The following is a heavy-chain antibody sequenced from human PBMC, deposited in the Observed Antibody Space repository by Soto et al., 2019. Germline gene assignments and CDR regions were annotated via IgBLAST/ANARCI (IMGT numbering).Heavy chain of an antibody. J-gene: IGHJ4*02. CDR3: ARAYSGLLTGYYTDY. Sequence: EVQLVESGGDLVQRGGSLRLSCAASGFPFSSYWMHWVRHTPGKGLDWVARISGDGVTTYYAYSVTGRFTVSRDNEKNTLSLQISGLRAEDPAVYYCARAYSGLLTGYYTDYWGQGTLVSVSS. V-gene: IGHV3-74*01. CDR2: ISGDGVTT. D-gene: IGHD3-9*01. CDR1: GFPFSSYW.